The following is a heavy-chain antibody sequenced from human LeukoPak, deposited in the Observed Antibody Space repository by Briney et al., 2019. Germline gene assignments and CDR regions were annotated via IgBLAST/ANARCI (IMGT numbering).Heavy chain of an antibody. Sequence: PGGSLRLSCAASGFTVSSNYMSWVRQAPGKGLEWVANIKQDGSEKYYVDSVKGRFTISRDNAKNSLYLQMNSLRAEDTAVYYCASRVGATSFFDYWGQGTLVTVSS. CDR1: GFTVSSNY. D-gene: IGHD1-26*01. CDR2: IKQDGSEK. J-gene: IGHJ4*02. CDR3: ASRVGATSFFDY. V-gene: IGHV3-7*01.